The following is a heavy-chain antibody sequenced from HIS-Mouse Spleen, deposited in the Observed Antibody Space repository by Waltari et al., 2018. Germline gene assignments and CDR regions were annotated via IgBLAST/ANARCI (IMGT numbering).Heavy chain of an antibody. Sequence: QVQLVESGGGVVQPGRSLELPWSAAGFTFSSYAMHWVRQAPGKGLEWVAVISYDGSNKYYADSVKGRFTISRDNSKNTLYLQMNSLRAEDTAVYYCARRYSGYDLGYWGQGTLVTVSS. V-gene: IGHV3-30*04. CDR3: ARRYSGYDLGY. J-gene: IGHJ4*02. CDR1: GFTFSSYA. D-gene: IGHD5-12*01. CDR2: ISYDGSNK.